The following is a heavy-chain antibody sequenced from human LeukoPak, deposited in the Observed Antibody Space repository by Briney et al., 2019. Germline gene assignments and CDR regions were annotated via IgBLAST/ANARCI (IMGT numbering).Heavy chain of an antibody. CDR1: GFTFSSYE. D-gene: IGHD2-21*01. V-gene: IGHV3-48*03. J-gene: IGHJ5*02. CDR2: ISSSGSTI. CDR3: ARELYFFDP. Sequence: GGSLRLSCAASGFTFSSYEMNWVRQAPGKGLEWASYISSSGSTIYYADSVKGRFTISRDNAKSSLYLQMNSLRAEDTAVYYCARELYFFDPWGQGTLVTVSS.